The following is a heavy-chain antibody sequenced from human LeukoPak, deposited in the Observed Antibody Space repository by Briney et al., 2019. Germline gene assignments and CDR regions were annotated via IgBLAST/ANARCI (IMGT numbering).Heavy chain of an antibody. CDR1: GGSLSSYP. V-gene: IGHV4-59*01. D-gene: IGHD4-23*01. Sequence: PSETLSLTCLVSGGSLSSYPWSWIPHPPGKALEWIGYIYHTGGTNYNPSLKSRVTISVDTSKSQFSLRLGSVTAADSAGYYCARYSGDNSPRYFDPWGRGTLVTVSS. J-gene: IGHJ2*01. CDR2: IYHTGGT. CDR3: ARYSGDNSPRYFDP.